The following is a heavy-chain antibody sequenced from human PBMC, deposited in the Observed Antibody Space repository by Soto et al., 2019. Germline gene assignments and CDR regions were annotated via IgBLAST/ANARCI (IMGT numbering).Heavy chain of an antibody. D-gene: IGHD4-17*01. J-gene: IGHJ4*02. V-gene: IGHV4-59*01. CDR2: IYYSGST. CDR1: GGSISSYY. CDR3: ARGRSDGDYYFDY. Sequence: SETLSLTCTVSGGSISSYYWSWIRQPPGKGLEWIGYIYYSGSTNYNPSLKSRVTISVDTSKNQFSLKLSSVTAADTAVYYCARGRSDGDYYFDYWGQGTLVTVSS.